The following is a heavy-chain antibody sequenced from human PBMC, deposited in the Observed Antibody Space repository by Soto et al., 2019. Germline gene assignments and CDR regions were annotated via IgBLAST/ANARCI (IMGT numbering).Heavy chain of an antibody. Sequence: ASVKVSCKASGYTFTSYAMHWVRQAPGQRLEWMGWINAGIGNTKYSQKFQGRVTITRDTSASTAYMELSSLRSEDTAVYYCASSIAVAGTTYYYYYGMDVWGQGTTVTVSS. D-gene: IGHD6-19*01. J-gene: IGHJ6*02. CDR3: ASSIAVAGTTYYYYYGMDV. CDR2: INAGIGNT. CDR1: GYTFTSYA. V-gene: IGHV1-3*01.